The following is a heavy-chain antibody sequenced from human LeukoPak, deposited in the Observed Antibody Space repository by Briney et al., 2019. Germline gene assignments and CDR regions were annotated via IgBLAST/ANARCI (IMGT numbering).Heavy chain of an antibody. V-gene: IGHV3-74*01. CDR1: GFTFSSYS. J-gene: IGHJ2*01. CDR2: INSDGSTT. Sequence: GGSLRLSCAASGFTFSSYSMNWVRQAPGKRLVWVSRINSDGSTTSYADSVKGRFTISRDNAKNTLYLQMNSLRAEDTAVYYCAKVPPSPGWWYFDLWGRGTLVTVSS. CDR3: AKVPPSPGWWYFDL.